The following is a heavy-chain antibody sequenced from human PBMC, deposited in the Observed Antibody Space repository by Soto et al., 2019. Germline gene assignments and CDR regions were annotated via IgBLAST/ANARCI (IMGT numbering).Heavy chain of an antibody. Sequence: SETLSLTCAVYGGSFSGYYWSWIRQPPGKGLEWIGEINHSGSTNYNPSLKSRVTISVDTSKNQFSLKLSSVTAADTSVYYCARGLSSPRGGNYWGQGTLVTVPS. CDR1: GGSFSGYY. CDR2: INHSGST. J-gene: IGHJ4*02. D-gene: IGHD3-10*01. CDR3: ARGLSSPRGGNY. V-gene: IGHV4-34*01.